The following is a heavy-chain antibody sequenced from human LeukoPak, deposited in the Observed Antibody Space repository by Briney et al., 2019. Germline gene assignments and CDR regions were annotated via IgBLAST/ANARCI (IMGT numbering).Heavy chain of an antibody. J-gene: IGHJ4*02. D-gene: IGHD3/OR15-3a*01. CDR1: GFTFSSYS. V-gene: IGHV3-21*01. CDR3: ARFSDSAAFDY. Sequence: GGSLRLSCAASGFTFSSYSMNWVRQAPGRGLEWVSSISSSSSYIYYAESVKGRFTISRDNAKNLLYLQMNSLRAEDTAVYYCARFSDSAAFDYWGQGTLVTVSS. CDR2: ISSSSSYI.